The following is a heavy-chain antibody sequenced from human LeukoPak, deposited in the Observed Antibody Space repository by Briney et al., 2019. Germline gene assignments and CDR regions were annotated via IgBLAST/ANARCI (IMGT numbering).Heavy chain of an antibody. Sequence: ASVKVSCKASGGTFSSYTISWVRQAPGQGLEWMGRIIPILGIANYAQKFQGRVTITADKSTSTAYMELSSLRSEDTAVYYCARAMVIDYYYMDVWGKGTTVTVSS. CDR3: ARAMVIDYYYMDV. D-gene: IGHD5-18*01. J-gene: IGHJ6*03. V-gene: IGHV1-69*02. CDR1: GGTFSSYT. CDR2: IIPILGIA.